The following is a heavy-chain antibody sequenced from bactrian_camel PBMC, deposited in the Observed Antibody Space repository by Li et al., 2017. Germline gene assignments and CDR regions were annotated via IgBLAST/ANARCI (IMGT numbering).Heavy chain of an antibody. D-gene: IGHD6*01. CDR3: ATHTGRRASCNVLSVYEDGS. CDR2: FYGGDGST. J-gene: IGHJ4*01. V-gene: IGHV3S40*01. Sequence: VQLVESGGGSVQAGGSLRLACAASRSAYWTYSMGWFRQAPGKEREGVTVFYGGDGSTDYVDSVKGRFTIGQDNAKNTVYLHMNSLKPEDTAMYYCATHTGRRASCNVLSVYEDGSWGQGTQVTVS. CDR1: RSAYWTYS.